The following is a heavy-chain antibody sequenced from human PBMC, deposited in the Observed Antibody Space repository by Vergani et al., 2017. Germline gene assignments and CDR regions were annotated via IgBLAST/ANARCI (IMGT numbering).Heavy chain of an antibody. CDR3: AKMCNWDDSYFYCMDV. CDR1: GFSVSNNY. CDR2: IFTGGTT. J-gene: IGHJ6*03. V-gene: IGHV3-53*01. D-gene: IGHD1-1*01. Sequence: VQLVESGGGEVQPGRSLRLSCVVSGFSVSNNYMSWVRHRPGKGLEWVSFIFTGGTTYYEDSVKGRFTISRDNSKNTVHLQMNSLTAEDTAVYYCAKMCNWDDSYFYCMDVWGKGTTVTVSS.